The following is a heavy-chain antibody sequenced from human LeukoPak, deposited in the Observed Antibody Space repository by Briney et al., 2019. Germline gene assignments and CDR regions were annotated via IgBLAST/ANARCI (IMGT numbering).Heavy chain of an antibody. Sequence: GASVKVSCKASGGTFSSYAISWVRQAPGQGLEWMGGIIPIFGTANYAQKFQGRVTITAYESTRTAYMELSSLRSEDTAVYYCQWGSGAAYYDSSGYYRDAFDIWGQGTMVTVSS. CDR3: QWGSGAAYYDSSGYYRDAFDI. CDR1: GGTFSSYA. CDR2: IIPIFGTA. D-gene: IGHD3-22*01. J-gene: IGHJ3*02. V-gene: IGHV1-69*01.